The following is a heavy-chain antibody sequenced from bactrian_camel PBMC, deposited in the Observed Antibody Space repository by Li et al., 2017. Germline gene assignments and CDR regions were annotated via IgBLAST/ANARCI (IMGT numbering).Heavy chain of an antibody. J-gene: IGHJ6*01. CDR2: IYGAGDRT. D-gene: IGHD4*01. Sequence: VQLVESGGGSVQTGGSLRLSCAVSGYSNCMAWFRQAPGKEREGVATIYGAGDRTYYADSVKGRFTISQNNAKNTVFLQMNSLKPEDTAMYYCAARRIGVCSTLARNADSGYWGQGTQVTVS. V-gene: IGHV3S40*01. CDR1: GYSNC. CDR3: AARRIGVCSTLARNADSGY.